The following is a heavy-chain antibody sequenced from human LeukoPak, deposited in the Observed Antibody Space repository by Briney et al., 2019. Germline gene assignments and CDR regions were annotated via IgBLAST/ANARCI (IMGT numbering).Heavy chain of an antibody. Sequence: SETLSLTCTVSGGSISSYYWSWIRQPAGKGLEWIGRIYTSGSTNYNPSLKSRVTMSVDTSKNQFSLKLSSVTAADTAVYYCARWGQYCSSTSCSNWFDPWGQGTLVTVSS. CDR2: IYTSGST. V-gene: IGHV4-4*07. J-gene: IGHJ5*02. D-gene: IGHD2-2*01. CDR1: GGSISSYY. CDR3: ARWGQYCSSTSCSNWFDP.